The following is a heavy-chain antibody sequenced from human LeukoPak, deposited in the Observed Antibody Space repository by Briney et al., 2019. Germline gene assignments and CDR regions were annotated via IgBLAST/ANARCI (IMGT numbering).Heavy chain of an antibody. CDR1: GFTVSSNY. V-gene: IGHV3-21*01. Sequence: GGSLRLSCAASGFTVSSNYMSWVRQAPGKGLEWVSSISSTSTYIYYIDSVKGRFTISRDNAKDSLYLQMNSPRAEDTAVYYCARDNYDSTGLQPSDYWGQGTLVTVSS. D-gene: IGHD3-22*01. J-gene: IGHJ4*02. CDR2: ISSTSTYI. CDR3: ARDNYDSTGLQPSDY.